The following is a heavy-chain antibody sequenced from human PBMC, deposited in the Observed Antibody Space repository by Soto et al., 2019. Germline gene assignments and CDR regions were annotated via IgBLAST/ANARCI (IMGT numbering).Heavy chain of an antibody. V-gene: IGHV5-51*01. CDR1: GYTFTDYW. CDR2: IYPGDSDT. D-gene: IGHD4-4*01. J-gene: IGHJ6*02. CDR3: ARRDTVTPGSYGMDV. Sequence: GESLKISCKGSGYTFTDYWIGWVRQLPGKGLEWIGIIYPGDSDTRYSPSFQGQVTISADKSISTAYLQWSSLKASDTAMYYCARRDTVTPGSYGMDVWGQGTTVTVSS.